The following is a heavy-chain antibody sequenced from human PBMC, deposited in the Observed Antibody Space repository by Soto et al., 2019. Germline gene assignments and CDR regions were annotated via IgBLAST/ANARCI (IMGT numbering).Heavy chain of an antibody. Sequence: GASVNVSCKASGYTFTSYGISWVRQAPGQGLEWMGWISAYNGNTNYAQKLQGRVTMTTDTSTSTAYMELRSLRSDDTAVHYCARGRGMVRGVGEFDYWGQGTLVTVSS. CDR3: ARGRGMVRGVGEFDY. D-gene: IGHD3-10*01. CDR1: GYTFTSYG. CDR2: ISAYNGNT. V-gene: IGHV1-18*01. J-gene: IGHJ4*02.